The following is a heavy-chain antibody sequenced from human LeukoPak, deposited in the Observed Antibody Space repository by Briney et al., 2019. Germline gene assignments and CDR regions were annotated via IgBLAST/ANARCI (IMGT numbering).Heavy chain of an antibody. D-gene: IGHD3-10*01. J-gene: IGHJ4*02. Sequence: GGSLRHSCAASGFTFSNYAMSWVRQAPGKGLEWVSAISGSASSTYHADSVKGRFTISRDNAKNSLYLQMNSLRAEDTAIYYCARCGDGLPCDFDYWGQGTLVTVSS. CDR1: GFTFSNYA. CDR3: ARCGDGLPCDFDY. CDR2: ISGSASST. V-gene: IGHV3-23*01.